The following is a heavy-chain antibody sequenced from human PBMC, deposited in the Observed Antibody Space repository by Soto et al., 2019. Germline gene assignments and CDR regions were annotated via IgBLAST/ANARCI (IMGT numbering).Heavy chain of an antibody. Sequence: GGSLRLSCAASGFTFSNAWMNWVRQAPGKGLEWVGRIKSKTDGGTTDYAAPVKGRFTISRDDSKNTLYLQMNSLKTEDTAVYYCTTASSRITIFGVVIISPYYYGMDVWGQGTTVTVSS. CDR1: GFTFSNAW. CDR3: TTASSRITIFGVVIISPYYYGMDV. CDR2: IKSKTDGGTT. J-gene: IGHJ6*02. V-gene: IGHV3-15*07. D-gene: IGHD3-3*01.